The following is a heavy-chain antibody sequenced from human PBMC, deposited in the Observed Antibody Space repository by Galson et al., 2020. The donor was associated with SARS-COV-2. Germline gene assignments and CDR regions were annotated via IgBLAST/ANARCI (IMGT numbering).Heavy chain of an antibody. V-gene: IGHV3-21*01. J-gene: IGHJ6*02. D-gene: IGHD6-13*01. Sequence: AGGSLRLSCAASGFTFSSYSMNWVRQAPGKGQEWVSSISSSSSSIYYADSVKGRFTISRDNAKNSLYLQMNSLRAKDTAVYYCASLAAAGTLHYYYGMDVWGQWTTVTVSS. CDR1: GFTFSSYS. CDR2: ISSSSSSI. CDR3: ASLAAAGTLHYYYGMDV.